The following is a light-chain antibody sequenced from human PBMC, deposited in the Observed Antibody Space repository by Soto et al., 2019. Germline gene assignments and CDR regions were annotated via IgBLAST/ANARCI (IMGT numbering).Light chain of an antibody. J-gene: IGKJ5*01. CDR2: GAS. CDR1: QSVSSSS. CDR3: QQYGSSLPLT. V-gene: IGKV3-20*01. Sequence: EIVLTQSPGTLSLSPGERATLSCRASQSVSSSSLAWYQQKPGQAPRLLIYGASSRATGIPDRFSGSGSGTDFTLTISRLEPEDFAVFFCQQYGSSLPLTFGQGTRLEIK.